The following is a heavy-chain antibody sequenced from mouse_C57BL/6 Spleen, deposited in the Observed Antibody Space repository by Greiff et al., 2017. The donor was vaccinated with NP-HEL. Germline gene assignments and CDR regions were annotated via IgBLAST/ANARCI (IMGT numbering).Heavy chain of an antibody. CDR1: GYTFTSYD. V-gene: IGHV1-85*01. Sequence: VQLQESGPELVKPGASVKLSCKASGYTFTSYDINWVKQRPGQGLEWIGWIYPRDGSTKYNEKFKGKATLTVDTSSSTAYMELHSLTSEDSAVYFCARSAYYSNRWFAYWGQGTLVTVSA. J-gene: IGHJ3*01. CDR3: ARSAYYSNRWFAY. D-gene: IGHD2-5*01. CDR2: IYPRDGST.